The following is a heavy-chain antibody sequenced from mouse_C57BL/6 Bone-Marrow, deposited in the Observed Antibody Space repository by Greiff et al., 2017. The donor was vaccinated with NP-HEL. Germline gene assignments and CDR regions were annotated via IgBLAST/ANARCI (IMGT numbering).Heavy chain of an antibody. J-gene: IGHJ2*01. CDR2: INPNNGGT. CDR1: GYTFTDYY. Sequence: VQLQQSGPELVKPGASVKISCKASGYTFTDYYMNWVKQSHGKSLEWIGDINPNNGGTSYNQKFKGKATLTVDKSSSTAYMELRSLTSEDSAVYYCARRWVLPYYFDYWGQGTTLTVSS. CDR3: ARRWVLPYYFDY. D-gene: IGHD2-3*01. V-gene: IGHV1-26*01.